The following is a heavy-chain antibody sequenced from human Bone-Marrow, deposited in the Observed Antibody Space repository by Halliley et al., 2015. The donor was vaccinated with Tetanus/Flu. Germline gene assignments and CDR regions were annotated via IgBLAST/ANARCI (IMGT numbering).Heavy chain of an antibody. J-gene: IGHJ4*02. CDR3: ARHRTGSTSSRYRVEPLDS. D-gene: IGHD6-19*01. CDR1: GGSISSFY. Sequence: TLSLTCTVSGGSISSFYWSWIRQPPGKGLEWIGCLSYGGNTNYNPSLRSRVTISADTSKNHFSLRLRSVTPTDTAVYYCARHRTGSTSSRYRVEPLDSWGQGTRVIVSS. CDR2: LSYGGNT. V-gene: IGHV4-59*08.